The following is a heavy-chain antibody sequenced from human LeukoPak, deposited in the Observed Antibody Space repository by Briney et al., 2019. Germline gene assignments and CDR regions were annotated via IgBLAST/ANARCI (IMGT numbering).Heavy chain of an antibody. CDR3: ARDRDEDSSSWYSWFDP. CDR2: ISSSSSYI. Sequence: PGGSLRLSCAASGFTFSTYSMNWVRQAPGKGLEWVSSISSSSSYIYYADSVKGRFTISRDNAKNSLYLQMNSLRAEDTAVYYCARDRDEDSSSWYSWFDPWGQGTLVTVSS. J-gene: IGHJ5*02. CDR1: GFTFSTYS. D-gene: IGHD6-13*01. V-gene: IGHV3-21*01.